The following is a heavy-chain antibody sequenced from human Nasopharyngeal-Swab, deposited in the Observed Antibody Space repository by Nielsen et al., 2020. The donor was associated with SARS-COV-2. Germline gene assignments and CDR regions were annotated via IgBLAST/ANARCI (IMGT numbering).Heavy chain of an antibody. D-gene: IGHD3-10*01. V-gene: IGHV3-23*01. J-gene: IGHJ3*02. Sequence: GESLKISCAASGFTFSSYAMAWVRRTPGRGLQWVSGISASGGSTYYTDSVKGRFAVPRDNSRNTLYLQMHSLRVEDTALYYCAKDDVVRGDAFDIWGQGTMVTVSS. CDR2: ISASGGST. CDR3: AKDDVVRGDAFDI. CDR1: GFTFSSYA.